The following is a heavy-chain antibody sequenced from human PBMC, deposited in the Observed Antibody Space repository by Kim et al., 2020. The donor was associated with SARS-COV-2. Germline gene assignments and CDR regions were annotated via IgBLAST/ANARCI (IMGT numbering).Heavy chain of an antibody. Sequence: GESLKISCKGSGYSFTSYWIGWVRQMPGKGLEWMGIIYPGDSDTRYSPSFQGQVTISADKSISTAYLQWSSLKASDTAMYYCARLRGSGATPDRYYYYYGMDVWGQGTTVTVSS. D-gene: IGHD3-10*01. CDR3: ARLRGSGATPDRYYYYYGMDV. CDR2: IYPGDSDT. CDR1: GYSFTSYW. V-gene: IGHV5-51*01. J-gene: IGHJ6*02.